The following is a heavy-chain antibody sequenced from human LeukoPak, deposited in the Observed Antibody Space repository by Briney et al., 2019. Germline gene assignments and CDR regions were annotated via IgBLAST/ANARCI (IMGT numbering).Heavy chain of an antibody. J-gene: IGHJ4*02. CDR1: GFTFSNAW. V-gene: IGHV3-15*01. Sequence: GGSLRLSCAASGFTFSNAWMSWVRQAPGKGLEWVGRIKDKTDGGTTDYAAPVKGRFTISRDDSKNTLYLQMNSLRAEDTAVYYCAGNYDFWSGYIDYWGQGTLVTVSS. D-gene: IGHD3-3*01. CDR2: IKDKTDGGTT. CDR3: AGNYDFWSGYIDY.